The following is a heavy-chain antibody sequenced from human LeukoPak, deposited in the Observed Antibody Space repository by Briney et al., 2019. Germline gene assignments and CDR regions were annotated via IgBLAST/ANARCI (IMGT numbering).Heavy chain of an antibody. V-gene: IGHV1-69*06. D-gene: IGHD3-22*01. Sequence: ASVKVSCKASGGTFSSYAISWVRQAPGQGLEWMGGIIPIFGTANYAQKFQGRVTITADKSTSTAYMELSSLRSEDTAVYYCARSLYYYDSSGFSENYYYYMDVWGKGTTVTVSS. CDR2: IIPIFGTA. CDR1: GGTFSSYA. J-gene: IGHJ6*03. CDR3: ARSLYYYDSSGFSENYYYYMDV.